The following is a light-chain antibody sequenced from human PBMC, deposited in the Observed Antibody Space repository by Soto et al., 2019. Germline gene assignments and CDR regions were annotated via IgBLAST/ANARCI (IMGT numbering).Light chain of an antibody. Sequence: EIVSTQSPATLSLSPGKRATLSCRASQSVSSFLAWYQQKPGQAPRLLIHDASNRATGIPDRFSGSGSGTDFTLTISRLEPEDFAMYYCQQYGSSPGTFGQGTKVDIK. CDR3: QQYGSSPGT. J-gene: IGKJ1*01. CDR2: DAS. V-gene: IGKV3-20*01. CDR1: QSVSSF.